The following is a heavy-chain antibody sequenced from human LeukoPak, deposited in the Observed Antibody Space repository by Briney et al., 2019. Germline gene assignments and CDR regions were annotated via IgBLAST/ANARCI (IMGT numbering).Heavy chain of an antibody. CDR2: IKQDGSEK. CDR3: ARRGYCSSTSCRVFDY. CDR1: GFTFSSYW. Sequence: GGSLRLSCAASGFTFSSYWMSWVRQAPGKGLEWVANIKQDGSEKYYVDSVKGRFTISRDNAKNSLYLQMNSLGAEDTAVYYCARRGYCSSTSCRVFDYWGQGTLVTVSS. J-gene: IGHJ4*02. D-gene: IGHD2-2*01. V-gene: IGHV3-7*01.